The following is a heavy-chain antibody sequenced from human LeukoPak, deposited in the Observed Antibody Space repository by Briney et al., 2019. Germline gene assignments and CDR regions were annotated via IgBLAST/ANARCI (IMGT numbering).Heavy chain of an antibody. Sequence: AASVKVSCKVSGYTLTELSMHWVRQAPGKGLEWMGGFDPEDGETIYAQKFQGRVTMTEDTSTDTAYMELSSLRSEDTAVYYCATAPITFGGVIPESWGQGTLVTVSS. CDR2: FDPEDGET. CDR1: GYTLTELS. CDR3: ATAPITFGGVIPES. J-gene: IGHJ4*02. D-gene: IGHD3-16*02. V-gene: IGHV1-24*01.